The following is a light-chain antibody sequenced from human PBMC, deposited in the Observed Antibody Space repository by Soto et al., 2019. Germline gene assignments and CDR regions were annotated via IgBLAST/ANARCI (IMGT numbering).Light chain of an antibody. CDR1: QSIDTD. J-gene: IGKJ1*01. V-gene: IGKV3-11*01. CDR3: QQRNMWPRT. CDR2: DAS. Sequence: EIVLTQSPATLSVSPGERATLSCRASQSIDTDLGWYQQKRGQAPRLLIYDASHRAIGIPGRFSGSGSGTDFTLTISSLDPEDSAVYYCQQRNMWPRTFGQGTKVEI.